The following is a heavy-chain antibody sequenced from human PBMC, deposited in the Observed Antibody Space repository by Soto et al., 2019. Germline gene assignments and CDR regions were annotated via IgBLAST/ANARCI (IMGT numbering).Heavy chain of an antibody. CDR1: GYSFTIYC. CDR2: IYPGDSDT. J-gene: IGHJ4*02. V-gene: IGHV5-51*01. CDR3: ARPTRGNYFDY. Sequence: GESLKNSCKGSGYSFTIYCIGWVLQMPGKGLEWMGIIYPGDSDTRYSPSFQGQVTISADKSISTAYLQWSSLKASDTAMYYCARPTRGNYFDYWGQVTLVTVSS. D-gene: IGHD3-16*01.